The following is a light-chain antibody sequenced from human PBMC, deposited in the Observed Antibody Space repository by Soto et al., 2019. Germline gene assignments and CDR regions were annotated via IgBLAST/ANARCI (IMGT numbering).Light chain of an antibody. Sequence: QLVLTQPASVSGSPGQSITISCTGPSSDVGDYDYVSWYQQHPGKAPKLMIYEVSGRPSGVSNRFSGSKSGNTASLTISGLQAEDEADYYCSSYTSSGTYVFGTGTKLTVL. CDR1: SSDVGDYDY. CDR2: EVS. V-gene: IGLV2-14*03. CDR3: SSYTSSGTYV. J-gene: IGLJ1*01.